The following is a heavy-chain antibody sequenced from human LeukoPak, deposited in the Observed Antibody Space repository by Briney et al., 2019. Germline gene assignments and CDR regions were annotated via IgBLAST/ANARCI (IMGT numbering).Heavy chain of an antibody. CDR1: GFTFSSYA. CDR2: IKQDGREK. CDR3: ARETIVVGTARGPFDY. V-gene: IGHV3-7*05. D-gene: IGHD2-21*02. Sequence: GGSLRLSCAASGFTFSSYAMSWVRQAPGKGLEWVANIKQDGREKYSVDSEKGRFTISRDNAKNSLYLQMNSLRAEDTAVYYCARETIVVGTARGPFDYWGQGTLVTVSS. J-gene: IGHJ4*02.